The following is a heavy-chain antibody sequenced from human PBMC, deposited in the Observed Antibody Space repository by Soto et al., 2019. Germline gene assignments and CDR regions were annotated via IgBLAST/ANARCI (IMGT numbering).Heavy chain of an antibody. CDR2: IIPIFGTA. CDR3: ARGAFVTIFGVGGLHYYFGMDV. J-gene: IGHJ6*02. Sequence: ASVKVSCKASGGTFSSYAISWVRQAPGQGLEWMGGIIPIFGTANCAQKFQGRVTITADESTSTAYMELSSLRSEDTAVYYCARGAFVTIFGVGGLHYYFGMDVWGQGTKGTVAS. CDR1: GGTFSSYA. D-gene: IGHD3-3*01. V-gene: IGHV1-69*13.